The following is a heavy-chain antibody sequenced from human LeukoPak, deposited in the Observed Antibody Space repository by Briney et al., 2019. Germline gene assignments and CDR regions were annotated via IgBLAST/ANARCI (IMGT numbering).Heavy chain of an antibody. V-gene: IGHV3-48*03. CDR3: ARGNYYDSYKGDY. CDR1: GFTFSSYE. Sequence: GGSLRLSCAASGFTFSSYEMNWVRQAPGKGLEWVSYISSSGSTIYYADSVKGRFTISRDNAKNSLYLQMNSLRAEDTALYYCARGNYYDSYKGDYWGQGTLVTVSS. J-gene: IGHJ4*02. CDR2: ISSSGSTI. D-gene: IGHD3-22*01.